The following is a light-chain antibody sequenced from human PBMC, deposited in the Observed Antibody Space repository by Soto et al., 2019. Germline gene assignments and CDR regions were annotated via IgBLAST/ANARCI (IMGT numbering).Light chain of an antibody. CDR2: QVS. J-gene: IGKJ1*01. CDR3: MQGTHWPQT. Sequence: DVVMTQSPLSLPVTLGQPASLSCSSSQSLVHSDGNTYLSWFQQRPGQSPRRLIYQVSHRDSGVPDRFSGGGSGTDFTLKISRVEAEDVGAYYCMQGTHWPQTFGQGTKVEIK. CDR1: QSLVHSDGNTY. V-gene: IGKV2-30*02.